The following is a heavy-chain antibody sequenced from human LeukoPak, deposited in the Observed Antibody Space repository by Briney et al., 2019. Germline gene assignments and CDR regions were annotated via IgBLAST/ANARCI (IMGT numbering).Heavy chain of an antibody. D-gene: IGHD6-19*01. J-gene: IGHJ4*02. CDR1: GGSISSYY. V-gene: IGHV4-59*01. Sequence: SETLSLTCTVSGGSISSYYWSWIRQPPGKGLEWIGYIYYSGSTNYNPSLKSRVTISVDTSKNQFSLKLSSVTAADTAVYHCARGTAVAAPQFDYWGQGTLVTVSS. CDR3: ARGTAVAAPQFDY. CDR2: IYYSGST.